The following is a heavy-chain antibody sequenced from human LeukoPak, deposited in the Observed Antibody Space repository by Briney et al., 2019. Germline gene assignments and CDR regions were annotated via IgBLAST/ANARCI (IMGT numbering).Heavy chain of an antibody. V-gene: IGHV1-2*02. J-gene: IGHJ5*02. CDR1: GYTFTGYY. Sequence: ASVKASCKASGYTFTGYYMHWVRQAPGQGLEWMGWINPNSGGTNYAQKFQGRVTMTRDTSISTAYMELSRLRSDDTAVYYCARTLELVYWFDPWGQGTLVTVSS. CDR2: INPNSGGT. D-gene: IGHD1-7*01. CDR3: ARTLELVYWFDP.